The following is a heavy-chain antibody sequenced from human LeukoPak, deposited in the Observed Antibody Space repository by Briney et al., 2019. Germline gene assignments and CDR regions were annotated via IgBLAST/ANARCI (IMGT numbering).Heavy chain of an antibody. CDR1: GYTFTTYA. Sequence: ASVKVSCKASGYTFTTYAMNWVRQAPGQGLEWMGWINTNTGNPTYAQGFTGRFVFSLDTSVSTAYLQISSLKAEDTAVYYCAREGSDYGYCYGMDVWGQGTTVTVSS. D-gene: IGHD4-17*01. CDR2: INTNTGNP. V-gene: IGHV7-4-1*02. J-gene: IGHJ6*02. CDR3: AREGSDYGYCYGMDV.